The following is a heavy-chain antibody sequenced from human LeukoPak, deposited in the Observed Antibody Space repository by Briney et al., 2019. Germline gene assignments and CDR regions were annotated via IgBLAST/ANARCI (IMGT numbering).Heavy chain of an antibody. CDR3: AIPFYYGSGSYYDY. D-gene: IGHD3-10*01. V-gene: IGHV3-23*01. CDR2: ISGNGATT. J-gene: IGHJ4*02. Sequence: GGSLRLSCAASGFTFSTYAMSWVRQAPGKGLEWVSTISGNGATTYYADSVMGRFTISRDNSKNTLYLQMNSLRAEDTAVYYCAIPFYYGSGSYYDYWGQGTLVTVSS. CDR1: GFTFSTYA.